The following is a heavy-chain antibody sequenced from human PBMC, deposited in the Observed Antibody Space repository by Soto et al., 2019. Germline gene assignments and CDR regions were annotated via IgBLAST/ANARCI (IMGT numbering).Heavy chain of an antibody. D-gene: IGHD3-10*01. CDR1: GGFTISGSTH. Sequence: SETMRLTCTVSGGFTISGSTHWCWIRQPQKKGLEWIGNIYYSGSTYNNPSLKSRVTISVDTSKNQFSLKLSSVTAADTAVYYCARQSEYYYASGRAAPLDGMDVWGQGTTVT. CDR2: IYYSGST. CDR3: ARQSEYYYASGRAAPLDGMDV. J-gene: IGHJ6*02. V-gene: IGHV4-39*01.